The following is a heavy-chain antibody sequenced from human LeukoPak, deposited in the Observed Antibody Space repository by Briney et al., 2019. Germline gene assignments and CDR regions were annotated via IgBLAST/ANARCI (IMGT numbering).Heavy chain of an antibody. Sequence: GGSLRLSFAASEFSSISFAMSCGRQAPGKGLGWVSAISGIGGSTYYADSVKGRFTISRDNSKNTLYLQMNSLRAEDTAVYYCAKDMRGGAWFGELYPSNWFDPWGQGTLVTVSS. J-gene: IGHJ5*02. V-gene: IGHV3-23*01. D-gene: IGHD3-10*01. CDR2: ISGIGGST. CDR3: AKDMRGGAWFGELYPSNWFDP. CDR1: EFSSISFA.